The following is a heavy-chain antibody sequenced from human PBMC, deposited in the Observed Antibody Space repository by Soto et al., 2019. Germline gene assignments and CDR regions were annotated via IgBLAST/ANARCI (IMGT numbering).Heavy chain of an antibody. V-gene: IGHV4-34*01. J-gene: IGHJ4*02. CDR3: ARAQIKWSGPNFDY. CDR1: GGSFSGYY. CDR2: INHSGST. D-gene: IGHD3-3*01. Sequence: QVQLQQWGAGLLKPSETLSLTCAVYGGSFSGYYWSWIRQPPGKGLEWIGEINHSGSTNYNPSLKSRATISVDTSKNQFSRKLSSVTAADTAVYYWARAQIKWSGPNFDYWGQGTLVTVSS.